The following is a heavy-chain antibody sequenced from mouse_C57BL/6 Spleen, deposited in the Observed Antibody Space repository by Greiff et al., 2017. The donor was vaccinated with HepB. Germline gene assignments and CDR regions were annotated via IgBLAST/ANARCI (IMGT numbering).Heavy chain of an antibody. J-gene: IGHJ3*01. V-gene: IGHV5-4*01. CDR3: ARDDYPSRFAY. Sequence: EVHLVESGGGLVKPGGSLKLSCAASGFTFSSYAMSWVRQTPEKRLEWVATISDGGSYTYYPDNVKGRFTISRDNAKNNLYLQMSHLKSEDTAMYYCARDDYPSRFAYWGQGTLVTVSA. CDR1: GFTFSSYA. D-gene: IGHD2-4*01. CDR2: ISDGGSYT.